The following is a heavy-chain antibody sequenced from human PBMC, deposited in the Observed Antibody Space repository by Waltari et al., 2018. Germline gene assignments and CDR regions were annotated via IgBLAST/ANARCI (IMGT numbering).Heavy chain of an antibody. Sequence: QVQLVESGGGVVQPGRSLRLSCAASGFTFSSYAMHWVRQAPGKGLEWVAVISYDGSNKYYADAVKGRLTISRDNSKNTLYLKMNSLRAEDTAVYYCARRTAMGDKPFDYWGQGTLVTVSS. D-gene: IGHD5-18*01. V-gene: IGHV3-30-3*01. CDR3: ARRTAMGDKPFDY. CDR2: ISYDGSNK. CDR1: GFTFSSYA. J-gene: IGHJ4*02.